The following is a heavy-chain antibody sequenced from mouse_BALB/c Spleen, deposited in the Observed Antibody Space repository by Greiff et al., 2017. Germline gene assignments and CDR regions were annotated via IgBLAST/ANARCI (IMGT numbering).Heavy chain of an antibody. D-gene: IGHD1-1*01. J-gene: IGHJ2*01. CDR1: GFNIKDYY. V-gene: IGHV14-4*02. CDR2: IDPENGDT. Sequence: EVKLMESGAELVRSGASVKLSCTASGFNIKDYYMHWVKQRPEQGLEWIGWIDPENGDTEYAPKFQGKATMTADTSSNTAYLQLSSLTSEDTAVYYCNAGYYYGSSYEGYFDYWGQGTTLTVSS. CDR3: NAGYYYGSSYEGYFDY.